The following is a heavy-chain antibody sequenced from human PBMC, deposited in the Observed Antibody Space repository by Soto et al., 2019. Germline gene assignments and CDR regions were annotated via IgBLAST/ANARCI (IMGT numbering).Heavy chain of an antibody. Sequence: GASVKVSCKASGYTFTSYAMHWVRQAPGQRLEWMGWINAGNGNTKYSQKFQGRVTITRDTSASTAYMELSSLRSEDTAVYYFARELEPPGDWYDPWGQGTLVTVSS. CDR2: INAGNGNT. V-gene: IGHV1-3*01. CDR1: GYTFTSYA. J-gene: IGHJ5*02. D-gene: IGHD1-1*01. CDR3: ARELEPPGDWYDP.